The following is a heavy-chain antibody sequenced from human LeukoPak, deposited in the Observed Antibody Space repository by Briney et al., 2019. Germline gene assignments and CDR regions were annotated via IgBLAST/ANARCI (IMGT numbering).Heavy chain of an antibody. J-gene: IGHJ4*02. Sequence: SVKVSCKASGGTFSSYAISWVRQAPGQGLEWMGGIIPIFGTANYAQKFQGRVTITADESTSTAYMELSSLRSEDTAVYYCAREMRLVAVAGSFHYWGQGTLVTVSS. V-gene: IGHV1-69*13. CDR1: GGTFSSYA. D-gene: IGHD6-19*01. CDR3: AREMRLVAVAGSFHY. CDR2: IIPIFGTA.